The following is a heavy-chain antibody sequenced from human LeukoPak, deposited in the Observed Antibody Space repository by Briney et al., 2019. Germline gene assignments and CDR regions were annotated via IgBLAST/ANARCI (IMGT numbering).Heavy chain of an antibody. V-gene: IGHV3-23*01. CDR1: GFTFSSYA. CDR2: ISSSGAGT. Sequence: GGSLRLSCAASGFTFSSYAMSWVRQAPGKGLEWVSGISSSGAGTYYADSVKGRFTIFRDNSKNTLYLQMNSLRAEDTAVYYCARSRYSGNFVFDYWGQGTLVTVSS. D-gene: IGHD5-12*01. J-gene: IGHJ4*02. CDR3: ARSRYSGNFVFDY.